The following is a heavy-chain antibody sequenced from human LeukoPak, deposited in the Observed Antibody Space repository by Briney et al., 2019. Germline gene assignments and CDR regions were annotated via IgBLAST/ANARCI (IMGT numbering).Heavy chain of an antibody. J-gene: IGHJ5*02. CDR3: ARVDTVVVPAGITWFDP. Sequence: ASVKVSCTASGYTFTGYYMHWVRQAPGQGLEWMGWINPNSGGTNYAQKFQGRVTMSRDTSISTAYMELSRLRSDDTAVYYCARVDTVVVPAGITWFDPWGQGTLVTVSS. V-gene: IGHV1-2*02. CDR1: GYTFTGYY. D-gene: IGHD2-2*02. CDR2: INPNSGGT.